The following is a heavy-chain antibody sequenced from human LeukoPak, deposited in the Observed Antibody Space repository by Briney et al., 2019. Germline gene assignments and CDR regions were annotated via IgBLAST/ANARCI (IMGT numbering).Heavy chain of an antibody. CDR3: AKEKYNWNYVRYFDI. Sequence: GGSLRLSCAPSGLXFSRYATSWGRQALGKGLEWGSSISRSGGDTYYAESVKGRLTISRDNSKNTLYVQMNSLRAEDTAVYYCAKEKYNWNYVRYFDIWGQGTMVTVSS. CDR1: GLXFSRYA. V-gene: IGHV3-23*01. J-gene: IGHJ3*02. CDR2: ISRSGGDT. D-gene: IGHD1-7*01.